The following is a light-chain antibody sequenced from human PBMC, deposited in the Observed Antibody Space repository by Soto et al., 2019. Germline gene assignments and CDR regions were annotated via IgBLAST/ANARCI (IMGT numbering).Light chain of an antibody. CDR1: SSDVGGYNY. V-gene: IGLV2-11*01. Sequence: QSALTQPRSVSGSPGQSVTISCTGTSSDVGGYNYVSWYQQHPGKAPKFMIYDVTKRPSGVTDRFSGSKSGNTASLTISGLQAEDEADYYCCSDAGSYTFFGGGTKLTVL. J-gene: IGLJ2*01. CDR3: CSDAGSYTF. CDR2: DVT.